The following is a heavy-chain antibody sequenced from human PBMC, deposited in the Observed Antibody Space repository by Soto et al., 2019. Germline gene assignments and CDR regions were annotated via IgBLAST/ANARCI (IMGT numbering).Heavy chain of an antibody. V-gene: IGHV3-66*01. CDR3: ATWSGYSGYDFEGHFDY. Sequence: EVQLVESGGGLVQPGGSLRLSCAASGFTVSSNYMSWVRQAPGKGLEWVSIIYSGDDTYYADSVKGRFTISRDNSKNTLYLQMNSLRAEDTAVYYCATWSGYSGYDFEGHFDYWGQGTLVTVSS. J-gene: IGHJ4*02. CDR1: GFTVSSNY. CDR2: IYSGDDT. D-gene: IGHD5-12*01.